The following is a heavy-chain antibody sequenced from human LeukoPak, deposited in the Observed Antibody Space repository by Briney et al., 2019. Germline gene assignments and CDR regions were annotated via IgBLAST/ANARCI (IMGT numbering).Heavy chain of an antibody. Sequence: SETLSLTCTVSGVSISSSSYYWGWIRQPPGKGLEWIGSIYYSGSTYYNPSLKSRVTISVDTSKNQFSLKLSSVTAADTAVYYCARLPPQLYAFDIWGQGTMVTVSS. CDR2: IYYSGST. CDR1: GVSISSSSYY. D-gene: IGHD5-24*01. CDR3: ARLPPQLYAFDI. J-gene: IGHJ3*02. V-gene: IGHV4-39*01.